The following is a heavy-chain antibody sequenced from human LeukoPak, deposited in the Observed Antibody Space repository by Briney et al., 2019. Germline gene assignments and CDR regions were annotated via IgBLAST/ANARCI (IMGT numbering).Heavy chain of an antibody. J-gene: IGHJ4*02. D-gene: IGHD3-10*01. V-gene: IGHV3-74*01. CDR1: GFTFSRYW. Sequence: GGSLRLSCAASGFTFSRYWMHWVRQAPGKGLVWVSRIKSDGSSTRYADSVKGRFTISRDNAKNTLYLQMSSLRAEDTAVYYCARWFGSGSYYGYWGQGTLVTVSS. CDR3: ARWFGSGSYYGY. CDR2: IKSDGSST.